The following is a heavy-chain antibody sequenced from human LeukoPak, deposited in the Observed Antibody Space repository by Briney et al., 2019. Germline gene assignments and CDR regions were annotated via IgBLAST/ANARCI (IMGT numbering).Heavy chain of an antibody. CDR2: IYHSGST. CDR1: GGSISSGGYS. V-gene: IGHV4-30-2*03. D-gene: IGHD6-13*01. CDR3: ARHHLYSSSWYVWFDP. Sequence: SETLSLTCAVSGGSISSGGYSWSWIRQPPGKGLEWIGYIYHSGSTYYNPSLKSRVTISVDTSKNQFSLKLSSVTAADTAVYYCARHHLYSSSWYVWFDPWGQGTLVTVSS. J-gene: IGHJ5*02.